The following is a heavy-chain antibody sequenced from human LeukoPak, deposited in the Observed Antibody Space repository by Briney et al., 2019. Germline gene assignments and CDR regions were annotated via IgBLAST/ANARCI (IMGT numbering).Heavy chain of an antibody. CDR2: IKQDGSEK. D-gene: IGHD6-13*01. V-gene: IGHV3-7*05. CDR3: ARPQDVGSSWYPFDP. CDR1: GFTFSSYW. Sequence: PGGSLRLSCAASGFTFSSYWMSWVRQAPGKGLECVANIKQDGSEKYYVDSVKGRFTISRDNAKNSLYLQMNSLRAEDTAVCYCARPQDVGSSWYPFDPWGQGTLVTVSS. J-gene: IGHJ5*02.